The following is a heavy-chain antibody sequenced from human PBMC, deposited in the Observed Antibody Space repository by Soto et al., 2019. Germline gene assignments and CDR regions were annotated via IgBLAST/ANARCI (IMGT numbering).Heavy chain of an antibody. V-gene: IGHV1-8*01. CDR2: MNPNSGNT. J-gene: IGHJ6*02. CDR1: GYTFTSYD. D-gene: IGHD3-16*02. CDR3: AILMGAHDVWGSYRWARDYYHYGMDV. Sequence: ASVKVSCKASGYTFTSYDINWVRQATGQGLERMGWMNPNSGNTGYAQKFQGRVTMTRNTSISTAYMELSSLRSEDTAVYYCAILMGAHDVWGSYRWARDYYHYGMDVWGQGTTFTVSS.